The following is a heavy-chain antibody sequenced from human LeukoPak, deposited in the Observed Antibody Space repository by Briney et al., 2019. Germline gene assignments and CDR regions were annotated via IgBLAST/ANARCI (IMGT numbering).Heavy chain of an antibody. D-gene: IGHD3-10*01. J-gene: IGHJ4*02. CDR2: IHYSGST. Sequence: PSETLSLTCTVSGDSISKSSYYWVWIRQPPGKGLEWIGSIHYSGSTYYNPSLKSRVAKSIDTSKNQFSLKLSSVTAADTAVYYCARLRSGSSLNSWGQGTLVTVS. V-gene: IGHV4-39*01. CDR1: GDSISKSSYY. CDR3: ARLRSGSSLNS.